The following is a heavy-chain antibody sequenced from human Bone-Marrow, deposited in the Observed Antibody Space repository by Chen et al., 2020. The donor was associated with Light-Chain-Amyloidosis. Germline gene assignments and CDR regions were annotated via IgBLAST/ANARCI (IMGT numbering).Heavy chain of an antibody. CDR2: ISSSSSYI. V-gene: IGHV3-21*01. Sequence: EVQLVESGGGLVKPGGSLRLSCAASGFTFSSYSMNWVRKAPGKGLEWVSSISSSSSYIYYAGSVKGRFTISRDNAKISLYLQMNSLRAEDMAVYYCASYDPRTYYYYYMDVWGKGTTVTVSS. CDR3: ASYDPRTYYYYYMDV. CDR1: GFTFSSYS. D-gene: IGHD3-3*01. J-gene: IGHJ6*03.